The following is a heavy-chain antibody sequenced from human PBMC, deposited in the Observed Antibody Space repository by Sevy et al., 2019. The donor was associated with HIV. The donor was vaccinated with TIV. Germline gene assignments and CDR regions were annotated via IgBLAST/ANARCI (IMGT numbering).Heavy chain of an antibody. J-gene: IGHJ4*02. CDR1: GYTFSSYD. V-gene: IGHV1-18*01. CDR3: ARRGRWTYFDLWSGSPDY. CDR2: ISTQNGNT. D-gene: IGHD3-3*01. Sequence: ASVKVSCKASGYTFSSYDIIWVRQAPGQGLEWMGWISTQNGNTNYGQNFQGRVTMTTDTSTSTVYMDLRSLRSDDPAVYYCARRGRWTYFDLWSGSPDYWGQGTLVTVSS.